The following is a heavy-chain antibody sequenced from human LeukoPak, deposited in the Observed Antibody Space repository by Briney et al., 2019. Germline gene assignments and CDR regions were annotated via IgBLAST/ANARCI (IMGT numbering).Heavy chain of an antibody. CDR1: GGSFSGYY. V-gene: IGHV4-34*01. Sequence: PSETLSLTCAVYGGSFSGYYWSWIRQPPGKGLEWIGEINHSGSTNYNPSLKSRVTISVDTSKNQFSLKLSSVTAADTAVYYCARDFKVLRFLEWLPNYYYMDVWGKGTTVTVSS. J-gene: IGHJ6*03. CDR2: INHSGST. CDR3: ARDFKVLRFLEWLPNYYYMDV. D-gene: IGHD3-3*01.